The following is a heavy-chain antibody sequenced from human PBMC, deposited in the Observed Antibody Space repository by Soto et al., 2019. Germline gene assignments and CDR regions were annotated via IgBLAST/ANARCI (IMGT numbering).Heavy chain of an antibody. D-gene: IGHD4-17*01. J-gene: IGHJ6*02. CDR2: IWYDGSNK. Sequence: QVQLVESGGGVVQPGRSLRLSCAASGFTFSSYGMHWVRQAPGKGLEWVAVIWYDGSNKYYADSVKGRFTISRDNSKNTLYLQMNSLRAEDTAVYYCAKTTVTSLLASAYYYGMDVWGQGTTVTVSS. CDR1: GFTFSSYG. CDR3: AKTTVTSLLASAYYYGMDV. V-gene: IGHV3-33*06.